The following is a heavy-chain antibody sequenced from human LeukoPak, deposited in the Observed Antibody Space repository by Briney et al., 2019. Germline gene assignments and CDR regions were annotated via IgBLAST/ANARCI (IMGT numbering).Heavy chain of an antibody. CDR2: ISGSGGST. CDR3: ARDPLYGSGSYYNRGFDY. J-gene: IGHJ4*02. Sequence: PGGSLRLSCAASGFTFSSYAMSWVRQAPGKGLEWVSAISGSGGSTYYADSVKGRFTISRDNAKNSLYLQMNSLRAEDTAVYYCARDPLYGSGSYYNRGFDYWGQGTLVTVSS. CDR1: GFTFSSYA. V-gene: IGHV3-23*01. D-gene: IGHD3-10*01.